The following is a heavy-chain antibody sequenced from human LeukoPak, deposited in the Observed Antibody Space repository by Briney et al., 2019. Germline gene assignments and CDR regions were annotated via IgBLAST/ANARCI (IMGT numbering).Heavy chain of an antibody. V-gene: IGHV4-4*07. D-gene: IGHD1-26*01. CDR3: ARSGQWELLLGYFDY. CDR2: IYTSGST. Sequence: PSETLSLTCTVSGXSISSYYWSWIRQPAGKGLEWIGRIYTSGSTNYNPSLKSRVTMSVDTSKNQFSLKLSSVTAADTAVYYCARSGQWELLLGYFDYWGQGTLVTVSS. J-gene: IGHJ4*02. CDR1: GXSISSYY.